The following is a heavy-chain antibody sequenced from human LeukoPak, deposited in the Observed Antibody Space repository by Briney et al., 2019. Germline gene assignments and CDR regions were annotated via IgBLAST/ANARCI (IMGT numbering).Heavy chain of an antibody. V-gene: IGHV1-24*01. CDR2: FDPEDGET. CDR3: AMEKYHLLFNWFYP. D-gene: IGHD2-2*01. J-gene: IGHJ5*02. Sequence: ASVNVSCKVSGYSLTELSMHWVRQAPGKGLEWMGSFDPEDGETIYAQKFQGRVTMTEDTSTDTAYMELNSLKSDDTAVYYCAMEKYHLLFNWFYPWGQGTLVTVSS. CDR1: GYSLTELS.